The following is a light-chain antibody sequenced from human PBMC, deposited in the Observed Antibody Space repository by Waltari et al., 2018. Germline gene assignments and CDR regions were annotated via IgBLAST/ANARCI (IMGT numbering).Light chain of an antibody. CDR2: GAS. Sequence: EIVMTQSPATLSVSPGERATLSCRASQSVSSNLAWYQQKPGQAPRLLIYGASTRATGSPARFSGSGSGTEFTLTISSMQSEDFAVYYCQQYNNWPPRSTFGQGTRLEIK. J-gene: IGKJ5*01. V-gene: IGKV3-15*01. CDR1: QSVSSN. CDR3: QQYNNWPPRST.